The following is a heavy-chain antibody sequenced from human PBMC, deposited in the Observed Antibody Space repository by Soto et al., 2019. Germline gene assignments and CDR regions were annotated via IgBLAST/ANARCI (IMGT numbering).Heavy chain of an antibody. Sequence: AESLRLSCEVYGFTFSSYSMNWVRQAPGKGLEWVASISSSSSYIYYADSVTGRFTITRDNANNSLYLQRNSLTAEDTAVYYCERAKNRDEYGGNCYVDYGFDVWGQGTTVTVSS. V-gene: IGHV3-21*01. D-gene: IGHD2-15*01. CDR2: ISSSSSYI. CDR1: GFTFSSYS. J-gene: IGHJ6*02. CDR3: ERAKNRDEYGGNCYVDYGFDV.